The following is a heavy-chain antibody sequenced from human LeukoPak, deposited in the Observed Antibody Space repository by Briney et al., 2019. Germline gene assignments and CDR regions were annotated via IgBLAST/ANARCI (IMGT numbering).Heavy chain of an antibody. V-gene: IGHV1-2*02. J-gene: IGHJ4*02. CDR1: GYTFTGHY. CDR2: INPNNGGT. Sequence: ASVKVSCKASGYTFTGHYMHWVRQAPGQGLEWMGWINPNNGGTNYAQKFQGRVTMTRDTSISTAYMELSRLRSDDTAVYYCARGAYSSGWYGDYWGQGTLVTVSS. CDR3: ARGAYSSGWYGDY. D-gene: IGHD6-19*01.